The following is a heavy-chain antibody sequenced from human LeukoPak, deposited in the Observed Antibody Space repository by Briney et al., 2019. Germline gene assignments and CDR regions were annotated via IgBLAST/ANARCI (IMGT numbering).Heavy chain of an antibody. Sequence: GGSLRLSCAASGFTFSSYSMNWVRQAPGKGLEWVSSISSSSSYIYYADSVKGRFTISRDNAKNSLYLQMNSLRAEDTAVYYRARALMVRGVIITGDAFDIWGQGTMVTVSS. CDR1: GFTFSSYS. CDR2: ISSSSSYI. D-gene: IGHD3-10*01. CDR3: ARALMVRGVIITGDAFDI. V-gene: IGHV3-21*01. J-gene: IGHJ3*02.